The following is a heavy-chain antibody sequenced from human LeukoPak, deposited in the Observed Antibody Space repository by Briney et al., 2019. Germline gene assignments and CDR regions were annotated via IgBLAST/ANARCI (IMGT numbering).Heavy chain of an antibody. J-gene: IGHJ4*02. V-gene: IGHV3-21*01. D-gene: IGHD6-13*01. Sequence: PGGSLGLSCAASGFTFSSYSMNWVRQAPGKGLEWVSSISSSSSYIYYADSVKGRFTISRDNAKNSLYLQMNSLRAEDTAVYYCARARTAAGTRQIDYWGQGTLVTVSS. CDR3: ARARTAAGTRQIDY. CDR1: GFTFSSYS. CDR2: ISSSSSYI.